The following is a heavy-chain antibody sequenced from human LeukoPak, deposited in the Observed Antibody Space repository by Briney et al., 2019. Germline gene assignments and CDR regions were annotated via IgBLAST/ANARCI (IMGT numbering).Heavy chain of an antibody. CDR3: ADMVRGVNGDYYFDY. V-gene: IGHV3-66*01. CDR2: IYSGGST. Sequence: PGGSLRLSCAASGFTVSSNYMSWVRQAPGKGLEWVSVIYSGGSTYYADSVKGRFTISRDNSKNTLYLQMNSLGAEDTAVYYCADMVRGVNGDYYFDYWGQGTLVTVSS. J-gene: IGHJ4*02. CDR1: GFTVSSNY. D-gene: IGHD3-10*01.